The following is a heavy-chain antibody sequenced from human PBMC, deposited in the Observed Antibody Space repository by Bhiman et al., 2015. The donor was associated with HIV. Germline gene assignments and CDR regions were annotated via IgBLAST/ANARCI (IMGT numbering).Heavy chain of an antibody. D-gene: IGHD3-9*01. CDR3: ARDGQHFDWLLWNYYDYALDV. Sequence: EVQLVESGGGVVRPGGSLRLSCAASGFTFDDYGMSWVRQAPGKGLEWVSGINWNGGSTGYADSVKGRFTISRDNTNDSVYLQMNSLRAEDTAVYYCARDGQHFDWLLWNYYDYALDVWGQGTTVTVSS. V-gene: IGHV3-20*04. CDR1: GFTFDDYG. J-gene: IGHJ6*02. CDR2: INWNGGST.